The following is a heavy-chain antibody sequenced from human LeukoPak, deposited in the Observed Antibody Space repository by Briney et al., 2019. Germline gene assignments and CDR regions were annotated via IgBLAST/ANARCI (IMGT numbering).Heavy chain of an antibody. J-gene: IGHJ5*02. V-gene: IGHV3-74*01. CDR1: GFAFNTYW. D-gene: IGHD2/OR15-2a*01. CDR3: ARDTYYAPFDP. Sequence: PGGSLRPSCAASGFAFNTYWMRSVRQVPGKGLVWVSRIRGDGTNPIYADSVKGRFTISRDNAKNTLYLQMNSLRAEDTAVYYCARDTYYAPFDPWGQGTLVTVSS. CDR2: IRGDGTNP.